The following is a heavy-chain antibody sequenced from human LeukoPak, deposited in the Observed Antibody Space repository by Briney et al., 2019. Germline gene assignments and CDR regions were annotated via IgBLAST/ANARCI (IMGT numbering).Heavy chain of an antibody. CDR1: GGTFSSYA. Sequence: ASVKVSCKASGGTFSSYAISWVRQAPGQGLEWMGWINPNSGGTNYAQKFQGRVTMTRDTSISTAYMELSRLRSDDTAVYYCAREMVAYSSGWYNWFDPWGQGTLVTVSS. V-gene: IGHV1-2*02. J-gene: IGHJ5*02. CDR2: INPNSGGT. CDR3: AREMVAYSSGWYNWFDP. D-gene: IGHD6-19*01.